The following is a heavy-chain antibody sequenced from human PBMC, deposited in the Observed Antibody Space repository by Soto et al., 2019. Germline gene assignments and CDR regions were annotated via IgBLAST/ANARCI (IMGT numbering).Heavy chain of an antibody. V-gene: IGHV3-49*04. D-gene: IGHD6-25*01. CDR3: ASAASMDV. CDR2: IRPKDDNATT. CDR1: GFTFGDYA. J-gene: IGHJ6*02. Sequence: EAQLVESGGGLVQPGRSLRLSCTASGFTFGDYAMHWVRQAPGKGLEWVGFIRPKDDNATTEYAPSVKGRFSISRDDSKHIAYLQMNSLKTEDTAVYYCASAASMDVWGRGTPVTVSS.